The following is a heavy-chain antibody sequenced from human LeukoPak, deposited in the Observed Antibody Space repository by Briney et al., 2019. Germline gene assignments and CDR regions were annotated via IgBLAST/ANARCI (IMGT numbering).Heavy chain of an antibody. J-gene: IGHJ6*04. D-gene: IGHD3-10*01. Sequence: PSETLSLTCTVSGGSISSNYWSWIRQPAGKGMEWIGRIYTSGSTNYNPSLKSRVTISVDKSKNQFSLTLSSVTAADTALYYCATDHGSGLMDVWGKGTTVTVSS. CDR3: ATDHGSGLMDV. CDR1: GGSISSNY. CDR2: IYTSGST. V-gene: IGHV4-4*07.